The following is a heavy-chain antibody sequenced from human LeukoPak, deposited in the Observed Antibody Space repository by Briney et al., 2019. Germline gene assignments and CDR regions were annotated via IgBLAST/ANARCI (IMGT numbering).Heavy chain of an antibody. CDR1: GGSISSYY. CDR2: IYYSGST. V-gene: IGHV4-59*01. D-gene: IGHD5-24*01. Sequence: SETLSLTCTVSGGSISSYYWSWIRQPPGKGLEWIGYIYYSGSTNYNPSLKSRVTISVDTSKNQLSLKLSSVTAADTAVYYCARGSDGYNSLDFDYWGQGTLVTVSS. CDR3: ARGSDGYNSLDFDY. J-gene: IGHJ4*02.